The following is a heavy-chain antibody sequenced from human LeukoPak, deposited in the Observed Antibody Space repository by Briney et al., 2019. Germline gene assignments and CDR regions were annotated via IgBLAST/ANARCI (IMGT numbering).Heavy chain of an antibody. V-gene: IGHV3-74*01. J-gene: IGHJ2*01. Sequence: PGGSLRLSCAAPGFTFSSYWMHWVRQVPGKGLVWVSFSDIDGSNTRYADSVKGRFTISRDNAKNTLYLQMNSLRAEDTAVYYCTRDREGYFDLWGRGTLVTVSS. CDR3: TRDREGYFDL. CDR1: GFTFSSYW. CDR2: SDIDGSNT.